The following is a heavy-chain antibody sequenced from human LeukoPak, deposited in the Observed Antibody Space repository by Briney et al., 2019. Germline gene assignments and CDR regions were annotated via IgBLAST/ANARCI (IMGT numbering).Heavy chain of an antibody. Sequence: PGGSLRLSCAASGFTFSSYAMSWVRQAPGKGLERVSAISDRGSSTYYADSVKGRFTISRDNSKNTLYLQMNSLRAEDTALYYCAKHRGQYFDYWGQGTLVTVS. CDR1: GFTFSSYA. CDR2: ISDRGSST. CDR3: AKHRGQYFDY. D-gene: IGHD5-12*01. J-gene: IGHJ4*02. V-gene: IGHV3-23*01.